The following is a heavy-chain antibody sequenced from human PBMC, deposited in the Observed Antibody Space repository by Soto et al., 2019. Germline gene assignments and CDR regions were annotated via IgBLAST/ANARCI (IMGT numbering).Heavy chain of an antibody. CDR1: GFTFSSYS. D-gene: IGHD3-9*01. CDR2: ISSSGSTI. J-gene: IGHJ4*02. Sequence: GGSLRLSCAASGFTFSSYSMNWVRQAPGKGLEWVSYISSSGSTICYADSVKGRFTISRDNAKNSLYLQMNSLRAEDTAVYYCARDDRYYDILTGYYNVGFFDYWGQGTLVTVSS. V-gene: IGHV3-48*04. CDR3: ARDDRYYDILTGYYNVGFFDY.